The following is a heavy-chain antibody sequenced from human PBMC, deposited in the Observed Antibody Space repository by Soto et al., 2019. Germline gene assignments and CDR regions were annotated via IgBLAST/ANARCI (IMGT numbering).Heavy chain of an antibody. CDR3: ATARPFNI. CDR2: IFPRNSET. J-gene: IGHJ3*02. D-gene: IGHD6-25*01. Sequence: WIGWVRQMPGKGLEWMGIIFPRNSETRYSPSFQGQVTISADTSISTAYLQWSSLRASDTAMYYCATARPFNIWGPGTMVTVSS. V-gene: IGHV5-51*01. CDR1: W.